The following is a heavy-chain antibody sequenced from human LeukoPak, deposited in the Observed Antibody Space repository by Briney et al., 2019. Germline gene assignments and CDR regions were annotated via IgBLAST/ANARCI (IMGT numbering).Heavy chain of an antibody. J-gene: IGHJ4*02. CDR3: ARVPSSQQLDCKD. Sequence: SETLSLTCTVSGGSVSSGSYYWSWIRQPPGKGLEWIRYIYYSGSTNYNPSLKSRVTISVDTSKNQYSLKLSYVTAADTAVYYCARVPSSQQLDCKDWGQGTPVTVSS. V-gene: IGHV4-61*01. D-gene: IGHD6-13*01. CDR2: IYYSGST. CDR1: GGSVSSGSYY.